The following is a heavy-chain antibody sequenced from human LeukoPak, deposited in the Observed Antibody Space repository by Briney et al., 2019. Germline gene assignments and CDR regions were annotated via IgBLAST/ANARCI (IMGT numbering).Heavy chain of an antibody. V-gene: IGHV3-74*01. CDR3: ARGRAAVAGYYMDV. CDR1: GFTFSGFW. Sequence: GGSLRLSCAASGFTFSGFWMHWVRQAPGKGLVWVSRINIDGSSTTYADSVKGRFTISRDNAKNTMYLQMNSLRAEDTAVYYCARGRAAVAGYYMDVWGKGTTVTVSS. D-gene: IGHD6-19*01. J-gene: IGHJ6*03. CDR2: INIDGSST.